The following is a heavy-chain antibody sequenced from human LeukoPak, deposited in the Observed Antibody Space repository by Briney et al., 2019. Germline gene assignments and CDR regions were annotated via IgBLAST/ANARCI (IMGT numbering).Heavy chain of an antibody. Sequence: GGSLRLSCAASGFTVSNIYMSWVRQAPGTGLEWVSIIHSGGITHYADSVKGRFTISRDSSKNTLYLQMNSLRAEDTAVYYCVRDRGIASTGGYGMDVWGQGTTVTVSS. CDR3: VRDRGIASTGGYGMDV. CDR2: IHSGGIT. V-gene: IGHV3-53*01. J-gene: IGHJ6*02. CDR1: GFTVSNIY. D-gene: IGHD6-13*01.